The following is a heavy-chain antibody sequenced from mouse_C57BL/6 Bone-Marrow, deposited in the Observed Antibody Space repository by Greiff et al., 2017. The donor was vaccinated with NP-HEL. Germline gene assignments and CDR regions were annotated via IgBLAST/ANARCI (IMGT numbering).Heavy chain of an antibody. CDR1: GYTFTDYN. CDR3: ARGWLLLYYYAMDY. J-gene: IGHJ4*01. V-gene: IGHV1-22*01. D-gene: IGHD2-3*01. CDR2: INPNNGGT. Sequence: EVQLQQSGPELVKPGASVKMSCKASGYTFTDYNMHWVKQSHGKSLEWIGYINPNNGGTSYNQKFKGKATLTVNTSSSTAYMELRSLTSEDSAVYYCARGWLLLYYYAMDYWGQGTSVTVSS.